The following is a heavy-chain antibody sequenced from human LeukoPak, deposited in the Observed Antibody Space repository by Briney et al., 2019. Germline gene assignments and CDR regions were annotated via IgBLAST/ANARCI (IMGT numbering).Heavy chain of an antibody. D-gene: IGHD2-15*01. CDR1: VGTFISYA. CDR3: ARGPRPLGYCSGGSCYRDAFDI. V-gene: IGHV1-69*13. Sequence: SVKVSCKASVGTFISYAISWVRQAPGQGLEWMGGIIPIFHTANYTQKFQGRDTITADESTSSAYMELSSLRSEDAAVYYCARGPRPLGYCSGGSCYRDAFDIWGQGTMVTVYS. J-gene: IGHJ3*02. CDR2: IIPIFHTA.